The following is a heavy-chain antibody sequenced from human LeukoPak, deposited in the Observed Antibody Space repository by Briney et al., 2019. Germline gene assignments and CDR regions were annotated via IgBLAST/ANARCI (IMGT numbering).Heavy chain of an antibody. CDR1: GFSFSSNW. D-gene: IGHD1-26*01. Sequence: GGSLRLSCAASGFSFSSNWMHWVRQAPGKGLVWVSRIYSDGRRTDYADSVKGRFTISGDSAKNTLYLEMTGLRAEDTAVYYCTRSGRGGAFDIWGQGTMVTVS. CDR3: TRSGRGGAFDI. CDR2: IYSDGRRT. V-gene: IGHV3-74*01. J-gene: IGHJ3*02.